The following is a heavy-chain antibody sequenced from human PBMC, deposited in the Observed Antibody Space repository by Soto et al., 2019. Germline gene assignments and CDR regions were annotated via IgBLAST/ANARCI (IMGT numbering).Heavy chain of an antibody. CDR2: MNPNSGNT. CDR3: ARERTTISMDV. CDR1: GYTFTSYD. Sequence: ASVNVSCKASGYTFTSYDINWVRQATGQGLEWMGWMNPNSGNTGYAQKFQGSVTMTRNTSISTAYMELSSLRSEDTAVYYCARERTTISMDVWGQGTTVTVSS. J-gene: IGHJ6*02. D-gene: IGHD3-9*01. V-gene: IGHV1-8*01.